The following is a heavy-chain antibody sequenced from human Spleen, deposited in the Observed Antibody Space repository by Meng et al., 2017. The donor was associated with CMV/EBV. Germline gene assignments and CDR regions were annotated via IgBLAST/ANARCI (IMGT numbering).Heavy chain of an antibody. CDR3: AHRRWGKFDP. J-gene: IGHJ5*02. CDR1: GCSLDINGVG. CDR2: IYWNGNE. D-gene: IGHD7-27*01. V-gene: IGHV2-5*01. Sequence: CTFYGCSLDINGVGVGWIRQPPGKDLECLALIYWNGNEQYSPSLRHRLTVTKDTSKNEVVLIMANMDPADTATYYCAHRRWGKFDPWGQGTLVTVSS.